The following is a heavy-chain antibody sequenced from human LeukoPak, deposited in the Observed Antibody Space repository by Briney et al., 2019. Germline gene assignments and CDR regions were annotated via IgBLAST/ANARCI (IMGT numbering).Heavy chain of an antibody. CDR3: ARLWSTSCRGGSCPHQPNS. CDR1: DVSIFRSNW. J-gene: IGHJ4*02. CDR2: ISPSGST. V-gene: IGHV4-4*02. Sequence: SETLSLTCDVSDVSIFRSNWWSWVRQPPGKGLFWIGQISPSGSTNYSPSLKSRVTISVDTSKNQFSLRLTSVTAADTAFYYCARLWSTSCRGGSCPHQPNSWGQGTLVTVSS. D-gene: IGHD2-15*01.